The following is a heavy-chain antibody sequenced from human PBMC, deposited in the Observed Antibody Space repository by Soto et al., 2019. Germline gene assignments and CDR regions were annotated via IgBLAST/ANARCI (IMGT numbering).Heavy chain of an antibody. V-gene: IGHV3-23*01. CDR3: AKETGYSSSWFEFDY. Sequence: EVQLLESGGGLVQPGGSLRLSCAASGFTFSSYAMSWVRQAPGKGLEWVSAISGSGGSTYYADSVKGRFTISRDNSKNTPYLQMNSLRAEDTAVFYCAKETGYSSSWFEFDYWGQGTLVTVSS. D-gene: IGHD6-13*01. J-gene: IGHJ4*02. CDR2: ISGSGGST. CDR1: GFTFSSYA.